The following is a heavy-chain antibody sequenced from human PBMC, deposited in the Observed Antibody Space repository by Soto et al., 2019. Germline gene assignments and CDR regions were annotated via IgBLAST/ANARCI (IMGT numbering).Heavy chain of an antibody. D-gene: IGHD1-7*01. J-gene: IGHJ4*02. V-gene: IGHV3-74*01. CDR2: IYNDGSRT. CDR3: ARDLSGNTTPYFDL. Sequence: EEQLVESGGGLFQPGGSWRLSCAASGFAFSSYWWHWVGQTPGKGPVWVSRIYNDGSRTGYADSVKGRFTISRDNAKNTLYLQMSSLTVEDTAVYYCARDLSGNTTPYFDLWGQGTLVTVSS. CDR1: GFAFSSYW.